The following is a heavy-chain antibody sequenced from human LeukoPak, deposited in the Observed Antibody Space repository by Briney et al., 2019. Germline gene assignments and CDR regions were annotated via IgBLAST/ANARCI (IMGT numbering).Heavy chain of an antibody. CDR2: INHSGST. CDR3: ARGRRFGGDLDY. D-gene: IGHD3-10*01. CDR1: GGSFSGYY. Sequence: SETLSLTCAVYGGSFSGYYWSWIRQLPGKGLEWIREINHSGSTNYNPSLKSRVTISVDTSKNQFSLKLSSVTAADTAVYYCARGRRFGGDLDYWGQGTLVTVSS. V-gene: IGHV4-34*01. J-gene: IGHJ4*02.